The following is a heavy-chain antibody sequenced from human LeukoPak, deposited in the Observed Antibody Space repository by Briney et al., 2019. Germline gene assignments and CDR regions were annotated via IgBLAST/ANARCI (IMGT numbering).Heavy chain of an antibody. V-gene: IGHV4-34*01. CDR3: AIPLTVYSNTFVY. CDR1: GGSFSGYY. J-gene: IGHJ4*02. D-gene: IGHD4-11*01. Sequence: PSETLSLTCVVYGGSFSGYYWSWIRQPPGKGLDSIGEINHSGSTNYNPSLKRRVTISVDTSKNLFSLELTSVTASDTGLYYCAIPLTVYSNTFVYWGLGTMVNVSS. CDR2: INHSGST.